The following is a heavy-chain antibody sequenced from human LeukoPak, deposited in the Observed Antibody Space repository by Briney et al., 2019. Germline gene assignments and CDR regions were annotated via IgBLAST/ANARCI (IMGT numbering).Heavy chain of an antibody. V-gene: IGHV4-4*02. CDR3: ARAPNQEWELRYFDY. Sequence: GSLRLSCAASGFTISSYSMNWVRQPPGKGLEWIGEIYHSGSTNYNPSLKSRVTISVDKSKNQFSLKLSSVTAADTAVYYCARAPNQEWELRYFDYWGQGTLVTVSS. CDR2: IYHSGST. CDR1: GFTISSYSM. D-gene: IGHD1-26*01. J-gene: IGHJ4*02.